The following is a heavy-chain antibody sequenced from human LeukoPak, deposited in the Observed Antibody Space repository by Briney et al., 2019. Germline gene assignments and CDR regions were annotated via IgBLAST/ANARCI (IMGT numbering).Heavy chain of an antibody. D-gene: IGHD6-13*01. CDR1: GYTFTTHG. CDR2: ISVYNGNT. CDR3: VRDIGTSPYLHDY. J-gene: IGHJ4*02. Sequence: EASVKVSCKASGYTFTTHGISWVRQAPGQGLEWMGWISVYNGNTNYAQKFQGRVTMTTDTSTSTAYMEVRTLRFDDTAVYYCVRDIGTSPYLHDYWGQGTLVTVSP. V-gene: IGHV1-18*01.